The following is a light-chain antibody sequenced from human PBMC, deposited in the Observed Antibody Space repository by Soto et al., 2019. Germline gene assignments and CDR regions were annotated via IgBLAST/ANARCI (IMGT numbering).Light chain of an antibody. CDR3: QQSYRTPPT. CDR2: AAS. J-gene: IGKJ5*01. V-gene: IGKV1-39*01. CDR1: QSISSY. Sequence: DIQMTQSPSSLSASVGHRVTITCRASQSISSYLNWYQQKPGKAPKLLIYAASSLQSGVPSRFSGSGSGTDFTLTISSLQPEDFATYYCQQSYRTPPTFGQGTRLESK.